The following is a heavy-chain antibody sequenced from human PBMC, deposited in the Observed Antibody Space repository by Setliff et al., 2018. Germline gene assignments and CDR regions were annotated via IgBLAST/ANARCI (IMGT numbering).Heavy chain of an antibody. V-gene: IGHV1-8*02. Sequence: ASVKVSCKASGYTSTSYDINWVRQATGQGLEWMGWMSPNSGNTGYAQKFQGRVTMTRNTSISTAYMDLSSLRFEDTAVYYCARAQSWSGGPYYFDNWGQGTLVTVSS. CDR1: GYTSTSYD. CDR3: ARAQSWSGGPYYFDN. D-gene: IGHD3-3*01. J-gene: IGHJ4*02. CDR2: MSPNSGNT.